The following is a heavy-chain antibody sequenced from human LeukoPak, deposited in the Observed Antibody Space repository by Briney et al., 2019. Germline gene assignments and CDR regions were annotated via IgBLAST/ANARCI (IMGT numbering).Heavy chain of an antibody. D-gene: IGHD3-3*01. V-gene: IGHV3-7*01. CDR3: ARDRDYDFWSGYTYYFDY. Sequence: PGGSLRLSCAASGFTFSSYWMSWVRQAPGKGLEWVANIKQDGSEKYYVDSVKGRLTISRDNAKNSLYLQMNSLRAEDTAVYYCARDRDYDFWSGYTYYFDYWGQGTLVTVSS. CDR1: GFTFSSYW. J-gene: IGHJ4*02. CDR2: IKQDGSEK.